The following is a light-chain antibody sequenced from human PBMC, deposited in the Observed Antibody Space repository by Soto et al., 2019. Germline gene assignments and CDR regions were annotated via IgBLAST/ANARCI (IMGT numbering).Light chain of an antibody. J-gene: IGLJ3*02. Sequence: QSALTQPPSASGSPGQSVTISCTGTSSDVCGYNYVSWYQQYPGRAPKLMIYEVTKRPSGVPDRFSGSKSGNTASLTVSGLQAEDVFDYYCSPSAASKYFYSVFGGAPNVTVL. CDR1: SSDVCGYNY. CDR3: SPSAASKYFYSV. V-gene: IGLV2-8*01. CDR2: EVT.